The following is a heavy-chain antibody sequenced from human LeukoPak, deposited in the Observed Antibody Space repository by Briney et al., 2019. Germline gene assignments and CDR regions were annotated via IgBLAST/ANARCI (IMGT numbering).Heavy chain of an antibody. CDR1: GYTFTGYY. J-gene: IGHJ4*02. D-gene: IGHD6-13*01. Sequence: ASVKVSCKASGYTFTGYYMHWVRQAPGQGLEWMGWINPNSGGTNYAQKFQGRVTMTRDTSISTAYMELSRLRSDDTAVYYCAREGSSWYVRDYYFDYWGQGTLVTVSS. CDR3: AREGSSWYVRDYYFDY. CDR2: INPNSGGT. V-gene: IGHV1-2*02.